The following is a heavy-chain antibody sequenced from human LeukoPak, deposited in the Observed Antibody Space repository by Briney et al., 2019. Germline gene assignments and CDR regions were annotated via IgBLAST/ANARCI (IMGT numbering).Heavy chain of an antibody. Sequence: SETLSLTCGVSGDSVTSTRWWSWVRQTPGKGLEWIGEFYHTGRTNYNPSLKGRVSISVDESNNQFSLTLYSVTAADTAVYYFARDRSTRNRSIAFDIWGQGTRVIVSS. D-gene: IGHD1-26*01. CDR1: GDSVTSTRW. V-gene: IGHV4-4*02. CDR3: ARDRSTRNRSIAFDI. J-gene: IGHJ3*02. CDR2: FYHTGRT.